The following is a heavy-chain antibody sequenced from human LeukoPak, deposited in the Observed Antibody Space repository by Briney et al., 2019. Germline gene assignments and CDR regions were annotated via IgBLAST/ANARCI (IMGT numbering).Heavy chain of an antibody. V-gene: IGHV1-18*01. CDR2: ISAYNGNT. CDR3: ARGEPAGAVTGH. D-gene: IGHD6-19*01. J-gene: IGHJ4*02. Sequence: GASGKVSCKASGYTFTSYGISWVRQAPGQGLEWMGWISAYNGNTNYAQKVQGRVTMTTDTSTSTAYMELRSLRSDDTAICYCARGEPAGAVTGHWGQGTLVTVSS. CDR1: GYTFTSYG.